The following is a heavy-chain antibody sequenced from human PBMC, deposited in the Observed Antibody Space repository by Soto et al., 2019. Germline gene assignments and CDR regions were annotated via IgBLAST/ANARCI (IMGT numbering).Heavy chain of an antibody. J-gene: IGHJ6*02. D-gene: IGHD5-12*01. Sequence: ASVKVSCKASGYTFTRSGISWVRQAPGQGLEWMGWISTYNGDTNYAQTFQGRVTMTTDTSTSTVHMEVRSLRFDDTAVYYCAREGVAPYYYYGMDVWGQGTPVTVS. CDR2: ISTYNGDT. CDR3: AREGVAPYYYYGMDV. CDR1: GYTFTRSG. V-gene: IGHV1-18*01.